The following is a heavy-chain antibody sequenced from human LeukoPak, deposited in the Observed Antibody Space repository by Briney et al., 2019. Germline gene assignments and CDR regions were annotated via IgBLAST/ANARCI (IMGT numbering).Heavy chain of an antibody. J-gene: IGHJ3*02. D-gene: IGHD4-23*01. V-gene: IGHV3-48*03. CDR2: ISSSGSTI. CDR3: ARDKYGGNSNAFDI. Sequence: GGSLRLSCAASGFTFSSYEMNWVRQAPGKGLEWVSYISSSGSTIYYADSVKGRFTISRDNAKNSLYLQMNSLRVEDTAVYYCARDKYGGNSNAFDIWGQGTLVSVSS. CDR1: GFTFSSYE.